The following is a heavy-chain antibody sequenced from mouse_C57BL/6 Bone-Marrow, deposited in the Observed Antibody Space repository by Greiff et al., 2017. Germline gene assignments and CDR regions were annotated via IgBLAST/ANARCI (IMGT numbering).Heavy chain of an antibody. D-gene: IGHD2-2*01. J-gene: IGHJ2*01. Sequence: VHVKQSGAELVRPGASVKLSCTASGFNIKDDYMHWVKQRPEQGLEWIGWIDPENGDTEYASKFQGKATITADTSSNTAYLQLSSLTSEDTAVYYCTTGYGDGTPLFAYWGQGTTLTVSS. V-gene: IGHV14-4*01. CDR1: GFNIKDDY. CDR2: IDPENGDT. CDR3: TTGYGDGTPLFAY.